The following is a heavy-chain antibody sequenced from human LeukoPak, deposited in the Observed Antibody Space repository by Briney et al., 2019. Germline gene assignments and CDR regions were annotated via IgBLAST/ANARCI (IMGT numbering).Heavy chain of an antibody. CDR2: VYQSGTT. CDR3: ARHGGSLGYFDN. Sequence: KASETLSLTCTVSGGSISSYYWSWIRQAPGKGLEWIGYVYQSGTTSYNPSLKRRVTISADTSKNQFSLKVRSVTAADTAVYYCARHGGSLGYFDNWGQGTLVTVSS. D-gene: IGHD1-26*01. J-gene: IGHJ4*02. CDR1: GGSISSYY. V-gene: IGHV4-59*08.